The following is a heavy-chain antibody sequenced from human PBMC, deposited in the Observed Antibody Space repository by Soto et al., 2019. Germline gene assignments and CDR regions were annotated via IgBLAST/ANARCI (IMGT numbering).Heavy chain of an antibody. CDR2: ISGSGGST. CDR3: AKDQGSSWYEIDY. CDR1: GFTFSNYA. J-gene: IGHJ4*02. V-gene: IGHV3-23*01. D-gene: IGHD6-13*01. Sequence: GGSLRLSCAASGFTFSNYAVTWVRQAPGKGLEWVSTISGSGGSTYYAESVKGRFTISRDNSKNTLYLQMNSLRAEDTAVYYCAKDQGSSWYEIDYWGQGTLVTV.